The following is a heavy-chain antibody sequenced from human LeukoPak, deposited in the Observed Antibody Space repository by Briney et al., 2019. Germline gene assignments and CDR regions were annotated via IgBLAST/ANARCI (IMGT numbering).Heavy chain of an antibody. Sequence: PGGSLRLSCAASAFTCSSYAMHWVRQAPGKGVEYVSAISSNGGSTYYANSVKGRFTISRDNSKNTLYLRMGSLRAEDMAVYYCARHSSGWYDGGFNIWGRGTMVTVSS. CDR2: ISSNGGST. V-gene: IGHV3-64*01. CDR1: AFTCSSYA. CDR3: ARHSSGWYDGGFNI. J-gene: IGHJ3*02. D-gene: IGHD6-19*01.